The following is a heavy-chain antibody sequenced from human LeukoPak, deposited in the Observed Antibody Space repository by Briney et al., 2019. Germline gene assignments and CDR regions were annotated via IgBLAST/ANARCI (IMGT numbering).Heavy chain of an antibody. V-gene: IGHV3-23*01. Sequence: PGGSLRLSCAASGFTFSSYAMSWVRQAPGKGLEWVSAISGSGGSTYYADSVKGRFTISRDNSKNTLYLQMNSLRAEDTAVYYCAKGHYYYDSSGYYSCHDYWGQGTLVTVSP. CDR2: ISGSGGST. D-gene: IGHD3-22*01. CDR3: AKGHYYYDSSGYYSCHDY. J-gene: IGHJ4*02. CDR1: GFTFSSYA.